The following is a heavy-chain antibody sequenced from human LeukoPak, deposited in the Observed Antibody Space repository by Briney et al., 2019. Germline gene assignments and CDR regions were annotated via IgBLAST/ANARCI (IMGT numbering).Heavy chain of an antibody. CDR3: ARGSLEDAFDI. CDR1: GGSISSSSYY. V-gene: IGHV4-39*01. Sequence: SETLSLTCTVSGGSISSSSYYWGWIRQPPGKGLEWIGSIYYSGSTYYNPSLKSRVTISVDTSKNQFSLKLSSVTAADTAVYYCARGSLEDAFDIWGQGTMVTVSS. CDR2: IYYSGST. J-gene: IGHJ3*02.